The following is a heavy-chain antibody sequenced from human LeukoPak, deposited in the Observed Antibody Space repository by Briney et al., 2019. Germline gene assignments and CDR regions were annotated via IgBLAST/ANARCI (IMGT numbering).Heavy chain of an antibody. CDR3: ARDYPTYYYGSGSYHYGMDV. D-gene: IGHD3-10*01. CDR1: GFTVSSNY. CDR2: IYSGGST. Sequence: GGSLRLSCAASGFTVSSNYMSWVRQAPGKGLEWVSVIYSGGSTYYADSVKGRFTISRDNSKNTLYLQMNSLRAEDTAVYYCARDYPTYYYGSGSYHYGMDVWSKGTTVTVSS. V-gene: IGHV3-53*01. J-gene: IGHJ6*04.